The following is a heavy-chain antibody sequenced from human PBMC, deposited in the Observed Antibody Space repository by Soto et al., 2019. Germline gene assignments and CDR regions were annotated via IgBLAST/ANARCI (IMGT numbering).Heavy chain of an antibody. D-gene: IGHD3-10*01. CDR1: GYTFTTYY. V-gene: IGHV1-46*01. CDR2: INPSVGST. J-gene: IGHJ4*02. Sequence: GASVKVSCKASGYTFTTYYMHWVRQAPGQGLEWMGIINPSVGSTTYAQKFQGRVSMTRDTSASIVYMELSSLRSEDTAVYYCARDRAYDYWGQGTQVTVSS. CDR3: ARDRAYDY.